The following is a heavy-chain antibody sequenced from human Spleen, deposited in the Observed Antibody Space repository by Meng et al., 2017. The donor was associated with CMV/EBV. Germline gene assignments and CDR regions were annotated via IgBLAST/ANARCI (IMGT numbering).Heavy chain of an antibody. D-gene: IGHD3-16*01. CDR3: ARGGTHFDY. CDR2: ISYDGSNK. Sequence: GGSLRLSCAASGFTFSDYSMHWVRQAPGKGLEWVAVISYDGSNKYYADSVRGRFTISRDNSKNTLYLQMNSLTTADTAVYYCARGGTHFDYWGQGTLVTVSS. V-gene: IGHV3-30-3*01. CDR1: GFTFSDYS. J-gene: IGHJ4*02.